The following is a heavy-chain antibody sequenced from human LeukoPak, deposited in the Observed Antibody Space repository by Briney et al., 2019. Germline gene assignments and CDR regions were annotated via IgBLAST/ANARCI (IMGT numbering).Heavy chain of an antibody. CDR2: ICAYNGNT. J-gene: IGHJ4*02. CDR1: GYTFTSYG. CDR3: AISYYDSSGYYYGPYFDY. V-gene: IGHV1-18*01. Sequence: ASVKLSCKASGYTFTSYGISWVRQAPGQGLEWIGWICAYNGNTNYAQKLQGRVTMTTDTSTSTAYMELSSLRSDDTAVYYCAISYYDSSGYYYGPYFDYWGQGTLVTVSS. D-gene: IGHD3-22*01.